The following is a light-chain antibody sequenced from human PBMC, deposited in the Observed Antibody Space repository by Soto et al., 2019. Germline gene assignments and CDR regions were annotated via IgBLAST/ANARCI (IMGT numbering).Light chain of an antibody. CDR1: QSVLFSSNNKNY. CDR3: QQYFSGVT. V-gene: IGKV4-1*01. J-gene: IGKJ2*01. Sequence: DIVMTQCPDSLAVSLGERATIRCRSSQSVLFSSNNKNYLAWYQQRPGQPPKLLLYWASTRDSGVPDRFSGSGSETDFTLTINSLQAEDVAMYFCQQYFSGVTFGQGTRLEI. CDR2: WAS.